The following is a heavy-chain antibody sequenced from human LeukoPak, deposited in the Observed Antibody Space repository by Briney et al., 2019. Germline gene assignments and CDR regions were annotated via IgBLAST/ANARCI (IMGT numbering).Heavy chain of an antibody. CDR3: TRGRYGSGSFDY. D-gene: IGHD3-10*01. CDR2: IGSKRNNYAT. CDR1: GFIFSDST. J-gene: IGHJ4*02. V-gene: IGHV3-73*01. Sequence: GGSLRLSCAPSGFIFSDSTLHWVRQASGKGPEWVGRIGSKRNNYATKYADSVRGRFTISRDDSKNTAYLQMNSLKIEDTAMYYCTRGRYGSGSFDYWGQGTLVTVSS.